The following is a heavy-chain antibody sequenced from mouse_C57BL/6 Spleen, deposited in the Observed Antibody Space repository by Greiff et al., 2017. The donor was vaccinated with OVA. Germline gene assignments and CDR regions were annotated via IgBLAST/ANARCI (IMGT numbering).Heavy chain of an antibody. Sequence: EVKLVESGPVLVKPGASVKMSCKASGYTFTDYYMNWVKQSHGKSLEWIGVINPYNGGTSYNQKFKGKATLTVDKSSSTAYMELNSLTSEDSAVYYCAREATVVAQGGYWGQGTTLTVSS. D-gene: IGHD1-1*01. CDR3: AREATVVAQGGY. CDR2: INPYNGGT. V-gene: IGHV1-19*01. J-gene: IGHJ2*01. CDR1: GYTFTDYY.